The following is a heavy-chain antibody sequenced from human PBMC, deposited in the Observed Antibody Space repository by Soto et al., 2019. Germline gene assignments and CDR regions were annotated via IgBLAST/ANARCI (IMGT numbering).Heavy chain of an antibody. Sequence: GGSLRLSCAASGFTFSDYYMSWIRQAPGKGLEWVSYISSGGDTINYADSVKGRFTISRDNAKNSLYVQMNSLRAEDTAVYYCARGQARGYFDYWGQGTLVTVS. V-gene: IGHV3-11*01. CDR1: GFTFSDYY. CDR2: ISSGGDTI. CDR3: ARGQARGYFDY. D-gene: IGHD6-6*01. J-gene: IGHJ4*02.